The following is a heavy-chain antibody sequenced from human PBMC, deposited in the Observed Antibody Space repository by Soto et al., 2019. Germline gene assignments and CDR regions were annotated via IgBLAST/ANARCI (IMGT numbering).Heavy chain of an antibody. CDR3: ARGPQECSGGSCYPPAFDI. Sequence: GASVKVSCKASGYTFTGYYMHWVRQAPGQGLEWMGWINPNSGGTNYAQKFQGWVTMTRDTSISTAYMELSRLRSDDTAVYYCARGPQECSGGSCYPPAFDIWGQGTMVTVSS. CDR1: GYTFTGYY. CDR2: INPNSGGT. D-gene: IGHD2-15*01. J-gene: IGHJ3*02. V-gene: IGHV1-2*04.